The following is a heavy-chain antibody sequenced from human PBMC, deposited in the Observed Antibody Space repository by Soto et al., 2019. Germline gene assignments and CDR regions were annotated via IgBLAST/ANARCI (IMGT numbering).Heavy chain of an antibody. Sequence: ASVKVSCKASGYMFTNFGISWVRQAPGQGLEWMGWISAYNDNTNYAQKFQGRVTMTTDTSTNTAYMELRSLRSDDTAVYYCARAAYYYDSSGYYPLDYWGQGTLVTVSS. CDR3: ARAAYYYDSSGYYPLDY. D-gene: IGHD3-22*01. CDR2: ISAYNDNT. J-gene: IGHJ4*02. CDR1: GYMFTNFG. V-gene: IGHV1-18*01.